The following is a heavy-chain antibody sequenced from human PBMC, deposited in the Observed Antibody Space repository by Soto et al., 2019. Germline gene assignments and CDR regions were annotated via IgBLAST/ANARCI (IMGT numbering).Heavy chain of an antibody. J-gene: IGHJ4*02. CDR2: IYDSGST. Sequence: SETLSLTCTVSGGSISSFYWSWIRQPPGKGLEWIGYIYDSGSTNYNPSLKSRVTISVDTSKNQFSLKLNSVTAADTAVYYCTRIFYGPPYYCGQGTLVTVSS. CDR3: TRIFYGPPYY. CDR1: GGSISSFY. V-gene: IGHV4-59*01. D-gene: IGHD4-17*01.